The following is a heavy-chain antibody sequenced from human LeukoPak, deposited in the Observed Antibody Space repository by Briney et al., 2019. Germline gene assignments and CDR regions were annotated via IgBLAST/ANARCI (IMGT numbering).Heavy chain of an antibody. V-gene: IGHV4-4*07. J-gene: IGHJ3*02. CDR1: GGSLSNYY. D-gene: IGHD3-16*01. CDR3: ARDQSGSGGHNNDAFDI. CDR2: LHASGST. Sequence: PSETLSLTCSVSGGSLSNYYWNWIRQPAGKGLEWIGRLHASGSTRYNPSFGTRVTMSADTSKNQLSLKLTSVTAADTALYFCARDQSGSGGHNNDAFDIWGQGTMVTVYS.